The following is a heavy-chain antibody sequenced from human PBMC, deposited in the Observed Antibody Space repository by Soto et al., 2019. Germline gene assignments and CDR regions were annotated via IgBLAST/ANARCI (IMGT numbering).Heavy chain of an antibody. Sequence: PSETLSLTCTVSGGSISSYYWSWIRQPPGKGLEWIGYIYYSGSTNYNPSLKSRVTISVDTSKNQFSLKLSSVTAADTAVYYCARVGEPAIFGVVTQNWFDPWGQGTLVTVSS. CDR1: GGSISSYY. V-gene: IGHV4-59*01. D-gene: IGHD3-3*01. J-gene: IGHJ5*02. CDR2: IYYSGST. CDR3: ARVGEPAIFGVVTQNWFDP.